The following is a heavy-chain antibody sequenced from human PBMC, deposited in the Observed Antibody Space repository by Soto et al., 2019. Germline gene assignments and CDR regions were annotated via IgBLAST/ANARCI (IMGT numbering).Heavy chain of an antibody. D-gene: IGHD2-2*01. J-gene: IGHJ6*02. V-gene: IGHV4-39*01. CDR1: GGSISSSSYS. CDR3: GRQPGHCGSTTCFGYYSVDV. CDR2: IYYSGST. Sequence: QLQLQESGPRLVKPSETLSLTCSVSGGSISSSSYSWGWIRQPPGKGLEWIGTIYYSGSTHYNPSLERRVAISADTPNNQLSLRLSSVTDADTAVYYCGRQPGHCGSTTCFGYYSVDVWGQGTTVTVS.